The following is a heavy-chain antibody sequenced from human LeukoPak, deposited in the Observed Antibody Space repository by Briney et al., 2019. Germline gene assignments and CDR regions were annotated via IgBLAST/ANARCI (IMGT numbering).Heavy chain of an antibody. Sequence: SETLSLTCAVYGGSFSGYYWSWIRQPPGKGLEWIGEINHSGSTNYNPSLKSRVTISVDTSKNQFSLKLSSVTAADTAVYYCARENKYYYDSSGYFDYWGQGTLVTVSS. CDR3: ARENKYYYDSSGYFDY. V-gene: IGHV4-34*01. CDR1: GGSFSGYY. CDR2: INHSGST. D-gene: IGHD3-22*01. J-gene: IGHJ4*02.